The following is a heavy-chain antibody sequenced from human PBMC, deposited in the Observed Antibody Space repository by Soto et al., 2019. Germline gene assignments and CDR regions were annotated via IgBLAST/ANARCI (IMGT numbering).Heavy chain of an antibody. J-gene: IGHJ6*03. Sequence: GGSLRLSCAASGFTFSSYWMHWVRQAPGKGLVWVSRINSDGSSTSYADSVKGRFTISRDNAKNTLYLQMNSLRAEDTAVYYCARDNGPAVAGLSYYYYYMDVWGKGTTVTVSS. CDR2: INSDGSST. V-gene: IGHV3-74*01. D-gene: IGHD6-19*01. CDR3: ARDNGPAVAGLSYYYYYMDV. CDR1: GFTFSSYW.